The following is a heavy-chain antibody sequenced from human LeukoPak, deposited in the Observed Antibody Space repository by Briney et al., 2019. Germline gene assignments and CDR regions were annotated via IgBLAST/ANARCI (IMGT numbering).Heavy chain of an antibody. Sequence: SETLSLTCAVYGGSFSGNYWSWIRQPPGKGRKWIGEINHSGSTNYNPSLKSRVNISVDTSKNQFSLKLSSVTAADTAVYYCERGGGPTYYYDSSGYTYYYYYYMDVWGKGTTVTVSS. J-gene: IGHJ6*03. V-gene: IGHV4-34*01. CDR3: ERGGGPTYYYDSSGYTYYYYYYMDV. CDR1: GGSFSGNY. CDR2: INHSGST. D-gene: IGHD3-22*01.